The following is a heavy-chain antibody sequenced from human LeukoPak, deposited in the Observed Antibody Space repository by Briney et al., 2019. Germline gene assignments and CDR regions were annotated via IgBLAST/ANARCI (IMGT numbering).Heavy chain of an antibody. Sequence: GGSLRLSCGASGFTFSSYSMNWVRQAPGKGLEWVSSISSSSSYIYYADSVKGRFTISRDNAKNSLYLQMNSLRAEDTAVYYCARGITVAGLDYWGQGTLVTVSS. CDR2: ISSSSSYI. J-gene: IGHJ4*02. CDR3: ARGITVAGLDY. D-gene: IGHD6-19*01. CDR1: GFTFSSYS. V-gene: IGHV3-21*01.